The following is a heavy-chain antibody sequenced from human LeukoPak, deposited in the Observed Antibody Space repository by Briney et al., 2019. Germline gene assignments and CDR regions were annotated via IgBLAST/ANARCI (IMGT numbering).Heavy chain of an antibody. CDR3: ARRRYCSGGSCFYFDY. D-gene: IGHD2-15*01. Sequence: SETLSLTCAVYGGSFSGYYWSWIRQPPGKGLEWIGEINHSGSTNYNPSLKSRVTISVDTSKNQFSLKLSSVTAADAAVYYCARRRYCSGGSCFYFDYWGQGTLVTVSS. J-gene: IGHJ4*02. CDR1: GGSFSGYY. CDR2: INHSGST. V-gene: IGHV4-34*01.